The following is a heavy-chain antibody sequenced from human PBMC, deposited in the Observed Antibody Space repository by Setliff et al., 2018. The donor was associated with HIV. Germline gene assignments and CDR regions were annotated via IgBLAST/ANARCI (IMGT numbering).Heavy chain of an antibody. V-gene: IGHV4-4*07. Sequence: PSETLSLTCTISGGSFGVYRWSWIRQSAGRGLEWIGRIYTSGSINYNPSLKSRVTMSVDTSKNQFSLRVTSVTAADTAVYFCARDRHSSGLGSYGPWGPGILVTVSS. D-gene: IGHD3-10*01. J-gene: IGHJ5*02. CDR2: IYTSGSI. CDR3: ARDRHSSGLGSYGP. CDR1: GGSFGVYR.